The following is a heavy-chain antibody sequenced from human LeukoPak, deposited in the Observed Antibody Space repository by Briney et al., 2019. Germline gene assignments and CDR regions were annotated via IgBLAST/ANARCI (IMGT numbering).Heavy chain of an antibody. CDR2: IWYDGRNK. Sequence: QPGGSLRLSCAASGFTFNSYGMHWVRQAPGKGLEWVAVIWYDGRNKKYADFVKGRFTISRDNSKNTLYLQMNSLRAEDTAVYYCAKGLYCSSTSCYFENYYYYYMDVWGKGTTVTVSS. J-gene: IGHJ6*03. CDR1: GFTFNSYG. V-gene: IGHV3-33*06. D-gene: IGHD2-2*01. CDR3: AKGLYCSSTSCYFENYYYYYMDV.